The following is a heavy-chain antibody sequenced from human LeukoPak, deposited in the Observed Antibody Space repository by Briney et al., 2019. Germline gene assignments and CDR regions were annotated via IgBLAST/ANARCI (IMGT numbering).Heavy chain of an antibody. CDR2: TYNTYT. D-gene: IGHD3-9*01. CDR3: ARALAQGGSFDLCYFDS. V-gene: IGHV1-18*01. CDR1: GYTSTTYG. J-gene: IGHJ4*02. Sequence: ASVKVSCKTSGYTSTTYGLSWVRQAPGQGLEWMGWTYNTYTHYAETLRDRLTMTTDTSTSTSYMELRSLRSDDTAVYYCARALAQGGSFDLCYFDSWGQGSLVTVSS.